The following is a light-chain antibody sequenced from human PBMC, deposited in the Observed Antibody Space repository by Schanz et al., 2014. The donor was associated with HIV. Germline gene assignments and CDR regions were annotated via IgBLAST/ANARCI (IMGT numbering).Light chain of an antibody. J-gene: IGKJ4*01. CDR2: EAS. Sequence: EIVLTQSPATLSLSPGERATLSCRASQSVSSSLAWYQQKPGQAPRLLIYEASNRATGIPARFSGSGSGTDFTLTISSLEPEDSAVYYCQQRSRGLTFGGGTKVEIK. V-gene: IGKV3-11*01. CDR3: QQRSRGLT. CDR1: QSVSSS.